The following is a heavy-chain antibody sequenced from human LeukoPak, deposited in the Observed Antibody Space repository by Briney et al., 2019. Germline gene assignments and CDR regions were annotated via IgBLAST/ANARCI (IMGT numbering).Heavy chain of an antibody. Sequence: SETLSLTCTVSGGSISSSSYYWGWIRQPPGKGLEWIGSIYYSGSTYYNPSLKSRVTISVDTSKNQFSLKLSSVTAADTAVYYCARDTYYYDSSGYHFDYWGQGTLVTVSS. CDR1: GGSISSSSYY. CDR2: IYYSGST. D-gene: IGHD3-22*01. V-gene: IGHV4-39*07. CDR3: ARDTYYYDSSGYHFDY. J-gene: IGHJ4*02.